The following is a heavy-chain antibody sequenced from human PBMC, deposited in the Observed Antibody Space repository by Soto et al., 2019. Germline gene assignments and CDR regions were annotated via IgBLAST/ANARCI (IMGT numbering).Heavy chain of an antibody. Sequence: GGSLRVSCAASGFIFSSYAMHWGRQAPGKGLEWVANIKQDGSEKYYVDSVKGRFTISRDNAKNSLYLQMNSLRAEDTAVYYCARDKGVYYYDSSGLSDYWGQGTLVTVSS. CDR3: ARDKGVYYYDSSGLSDY. J-gene: IGHJ4*02. CDR1: GFIFSSYA. D-gene: IGHD3-22*01. V-gene: IGHV3-7*03. CDR2: IKQDGSEK.